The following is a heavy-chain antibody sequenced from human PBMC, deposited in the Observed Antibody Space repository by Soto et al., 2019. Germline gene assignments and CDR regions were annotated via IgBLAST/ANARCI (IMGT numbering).Heavy chain of an antibody. J-gene: IGHJ5*02. CDR1: NDSISNYY. CDR2: ISYPGTT. Sequence: QVHLHESGPGLVKPSETLSLTCTVSNDSISNYYWNWIRQSPGKGLEWIGYISYPGTTNYNPSLNSRVAISLDTSKNQFSLTVSSVTAADAAVYFCARGGVMVTDNWLAPWGQGPLVTASS. CDR3: ARGGVMVTDNWLAP. V-gene: IGHV4-59*08. D-gene: IGHD2-21*02.